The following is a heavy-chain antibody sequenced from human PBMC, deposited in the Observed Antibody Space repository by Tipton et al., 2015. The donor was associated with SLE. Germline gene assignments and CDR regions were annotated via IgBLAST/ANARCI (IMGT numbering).Heavy chain of an antibody. CDR1: GFTFSNAW. V-gene: IGHV3-15*01. D-gene: IGHD2-15*01. J-gene: IGHJ4*02. Sequence: SLRLSCAASGFTFSNAWMSWVRQAPGKGLEWVGRIKSKTDGGTTDYAAPVKGRFTISRDDSKNTLYLQMNSLKTEDTAVYYCTTIYCSGNSCPLDYWGQGTLVTVSS. CDR2: IKSKTDGGTT. CDR3: TTIYCSGNSCPLDY.